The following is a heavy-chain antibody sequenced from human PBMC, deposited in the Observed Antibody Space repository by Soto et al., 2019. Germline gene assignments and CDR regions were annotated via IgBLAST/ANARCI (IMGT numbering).Heavy chain of an antibody. CDR1: GFSLSTSGMC. Sequence: GSGPTLVNPTQTLTLTCTFSGFSLSTSGMCVSWIRQPPGKALEWLALIDWDDDKYYSTSLKTRLTISKDTSKNQVVLTMTNMDPVDTATYYCARIRGPMVRGGHYYGMDVWGQGTTVTVSS. V-gene: IGHV2-70*01. D-gene: IGHD3-10*01. CDR2: IDWDDDK. CDR3: ARIRGPMVRGGHYYGMDV. J-gene: IGHJ6*02.